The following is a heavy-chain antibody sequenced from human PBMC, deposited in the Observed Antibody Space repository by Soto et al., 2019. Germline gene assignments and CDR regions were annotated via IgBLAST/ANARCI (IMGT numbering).Heavy chain of an antibody. Sequence: ASVKVSCKASGYTFTGYYMHWVRQAPGQGLEWMGWINPNSGGTNYAQKFQGWVTMTRDTSISTAYMELSRLRSDDTAVYYCAREPVGATQTYYYYGMDVWGQGTTVTVSS. CDR2: INPNSGGT. J-gene: IGHJ6*02. CDR3: AREPVGATQTYYYYGMDV. V-gene: IGHV1-2*04. D-gene: IGHD1-26*01. CDR1: GYTFTGYY.